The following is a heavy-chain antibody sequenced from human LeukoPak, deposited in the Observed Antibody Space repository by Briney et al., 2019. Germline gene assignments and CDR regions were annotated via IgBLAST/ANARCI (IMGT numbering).Heavy chain of an antibody. CDR1: GGSFSGYY. D-gene: IGHD3-22*01. CDR2: INHSGST. V-gene: IGHV4-34*01. Sequence: SETLSLTCAVCGGSFSGYYWSWIRQPPGKGLEWIGEINHSGSTNYNPSLKSRVTISVDTSKNQFSLKLSSVTAADTAVYYCARGDVRKYYYDSSGYYKFDYWGQGTLVTVSP. J-gene: IGHJ4*02. CDR3: ARGDVRKYYYDSSGYYKFDY.